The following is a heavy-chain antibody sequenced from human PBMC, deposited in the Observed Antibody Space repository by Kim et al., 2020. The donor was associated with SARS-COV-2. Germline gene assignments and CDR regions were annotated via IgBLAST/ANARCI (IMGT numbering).Heavy chain of an antibody. D-gene: IGHD3-10*01. J-gene: IGHJ6*02. CDR2: IYSGGST. CDR3: ARDVRYGSGSYYTYYYGMDV. CDR1: GFTVSSNY. Sequence: GGSLRLSCAASGFTVSSNYMSWVRQAPGKGLEWVSVIYSGGSTYYADSVKGRFTISRDNSKNTLYLQMNSLRAEDTAVYYCARDVRYGSGSYYTYYYGMDVSGQGTTVTVSS. V-gene: IGHV3-53*01.